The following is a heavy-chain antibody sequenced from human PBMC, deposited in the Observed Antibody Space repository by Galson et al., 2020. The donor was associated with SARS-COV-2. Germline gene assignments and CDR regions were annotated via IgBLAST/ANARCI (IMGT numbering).Heavy chain of an antibody. Sequence: SETLSLTCAVYGGAFSGYYWSWIRQPPGKGLEWIGEINHSGSTNYSPSLKSQVTISVDTSKNQFSLKVSSVTAADTAVYYCARAARAGTYFSNYYYYYMDVWGKGTSVTISS. CDR2: INHSGST. D-gene: IGHD3-10*01. CDR1: GGAFSGYY. CDR3: ARAARAGTYFSNYYYYYMDV. V-gene: IGHV4-34*01. J-gene: IGHJ6*03.